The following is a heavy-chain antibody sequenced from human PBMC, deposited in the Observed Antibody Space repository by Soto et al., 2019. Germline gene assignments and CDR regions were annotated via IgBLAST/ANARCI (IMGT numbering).Heavy chain of an antibody. CDR1: GGFI. CDR3: ARTLPNRQLFDS. Sequence: SETLSLTCTVSGGFIWGWIRQSPDKGLEWIGYIYNSGRYNYNPSLESQLTISIDMSKNQFSLRLASVTAADTAVYYCARTLPNRQLFDSWSQGTLVTVSS. V-gene: IGHV4-59*01. J-gene: IGHJ4*02. CDR2: IYNSGRY. D-gene: IGHD1-1*01.